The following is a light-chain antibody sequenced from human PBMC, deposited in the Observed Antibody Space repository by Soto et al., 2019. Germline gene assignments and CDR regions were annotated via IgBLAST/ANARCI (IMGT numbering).Light chain of an antibody. Sequence: DIHMTQSPSTLSASVRDRVTITCRASQSVSPWLAWYQQKPGRAPRLLIYQASTLETEVPSRFSASGAGTDFTLTISGLQPDDFATYYCQQYHSYPYTFGQGTKLEI. CDR3: QQYHSYPYT. J-gene: IGKJ2*01. CDR2: QAS. CDR1: QSVSPW. V-gene: IGKV1-5*03.